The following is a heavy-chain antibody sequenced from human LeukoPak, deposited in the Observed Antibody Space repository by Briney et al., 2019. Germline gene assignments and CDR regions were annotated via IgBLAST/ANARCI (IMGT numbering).Heavy chain of an antibody. Sequence: SETLSLTCTVSGGSISGYYWTWIRQPAGKGLEWIGRIYTSGSTNYNPSLRSRVTMSVDTSKNQFSLKLSSVTAADTAVYYCARSDFWSGYYNYWGQGTLVTVSS. CDR3: ARSDFWSGYYNY. V-gene: IGHV4-4*07. CDR2: IYTSGST. CDR1: GGSISGYY. D-gene: IGHD3-3*01. J-gene: IGHJ4*02.